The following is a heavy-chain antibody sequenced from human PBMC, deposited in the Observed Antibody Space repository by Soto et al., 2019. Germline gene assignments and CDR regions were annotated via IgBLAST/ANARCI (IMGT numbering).Heavy chain of an antibody. D-gene: IGHD3-22*01. J-gene: IGHJ4*02. CDR1: GGSISSGGYY. V-gene: IGHV4-31*03. CDR2: IYYSGST. Sequence: SETLSLTCTVSGGSISSGGYYWSWIRQHPGKGLEWIGYIYYSGSTYYNPSLKSRVTISVDTSKNQFSLKLSSVTAADTAVYYCASIAAYSYYYDSSGHTPPGKYYFDYWGQGTLVTVSS. CDR3: ASIAAYSYYYDSSGHTPPGKYYFDY.